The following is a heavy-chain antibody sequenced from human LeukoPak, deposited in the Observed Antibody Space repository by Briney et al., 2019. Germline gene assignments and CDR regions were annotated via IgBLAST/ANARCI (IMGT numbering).Heavy chain of an antibody. Sequence: KPSETLSLTCAVSGYSISSGYYWGWIRQPPGKGLEWIGSIYHSGSTYYNPSLKSRVTMSVDTSKNQFSLKLSSVTAADTAVYYCARQAGFDYWGQGTLVTVSS. J-gene: IGHJ4*02. CDR1: GYSISSGYY. CDR3: ARQAGFDY. V-gene: IGHV4-38-2*01. CDR2: IYHSGST.